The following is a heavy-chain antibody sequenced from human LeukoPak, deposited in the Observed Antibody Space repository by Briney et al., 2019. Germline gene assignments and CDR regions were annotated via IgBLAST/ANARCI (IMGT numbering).Heavy chain of an antibody. CDR2: LYYSGSA. CDR3: ARASYHFDTWFDP. V-gene: IGHV4-39*02. Sequence: PSETLSLTCTVSGGSISSSIYYWAWIRQPPGKGLEWIGSLYYSGSAYYGPSLNSRVTISVDTSKRQLSLNLSSVTAADTAVYYCARASYHFDTWFDPWGQGTLVTVSS. CDR1: GGSISSSIYY. D-gene: IGHD2/OR15-2a*01. J-gene: IGHJ5*02.